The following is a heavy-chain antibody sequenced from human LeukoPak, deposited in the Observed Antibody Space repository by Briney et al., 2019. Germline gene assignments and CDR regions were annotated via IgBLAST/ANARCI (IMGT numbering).Heavy chain of an antibody. CDR1: GYSFTSYW. D-gene: IGHD4-17*01. J-gene: IGHJ5*02. V-gene: IGHV5-51*01. CDR3: ARHHEAYGDYGGWFDP. CDR2: IYPGDSDT. Sequence: GESLKISCKGSGYSFTSYWIGWVRQMPGKGLEWMGIIYPGDSDTRYSPSFQGQVTISADKSISTAYLQWSSLRASDTAMYYCARHHEAYGDYGGWFDPWGQGTLVTVSS.